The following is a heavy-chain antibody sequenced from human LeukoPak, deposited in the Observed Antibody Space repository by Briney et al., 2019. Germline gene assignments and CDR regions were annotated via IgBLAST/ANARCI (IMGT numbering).Heavy chain of an antibody. D-gene: IGHD6-19*01. V-gene: IGHV4-4*07. J-gene: IGHJ6*03. CDR1: GGSLSSYY. CDR3: ARSRSGWYLSYYYYYMDV. CDR2: IYTSGST. Sequence: PSETLSLTCTVSGGSLSSYYWNWIRQPAGKGLEWIGRIYTSGSTNYNPSLKSRVTMSVDTSKNQFSLKLSSVTAADTAVYYCARSRSGWYLSYYYYYMDVWGKGTTVTISS.